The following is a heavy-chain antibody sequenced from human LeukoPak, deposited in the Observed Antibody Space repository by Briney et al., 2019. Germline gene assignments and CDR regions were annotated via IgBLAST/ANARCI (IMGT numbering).Heavy chain of an antibody. J-gene: IGHJ4*02. D-gene: IGHD2-8*01. Sequence: ASVTVSCTASGYTFTSYAMNWVRQAPGQGLEWMGWINTNTGNPTYAQGFTGRFVFSLDTSVSTAYLQISSLKAEDTAVYYCARREGLKDPFDYWAREPWSPSPQ. CDR3: ARREGLKDPFDY. CDR2: INTNTGNP. CDR1: GYTFTSYA. V-gene: IGHV7-4-1*02.